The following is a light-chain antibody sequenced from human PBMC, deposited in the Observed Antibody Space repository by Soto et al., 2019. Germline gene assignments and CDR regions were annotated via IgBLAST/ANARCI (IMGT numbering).Light chain of an antibody. J-gene: IGKJ2*01. CDR3: QQYDTYFRYT. Sequence: DIQMTQSPSTLSASVGDRVAITCRASQNINSKLAWYQKKPGKAPKLLISDAYSLESGVPSRFSGSGSGTEFTLTIGGLQPDDFATHYCQQYDTYFRYTFGQGTTLDI. CDR2: DAY. CDR1: QNINSK. V-gene: IGKV1-5*01.